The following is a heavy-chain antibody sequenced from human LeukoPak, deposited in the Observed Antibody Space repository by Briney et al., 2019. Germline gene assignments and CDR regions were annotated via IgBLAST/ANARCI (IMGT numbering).Heavy chain of an antibody. CDR1: GFTVSSNY. D-gene: IGHD3-22*01. CDR2: IYSGGST. CDR3: AREGKDSSGYPWFDH. J-gene: IGHJ5*02. V-gene: IGHV3-53*01. Sequence: GGSLRLSCAASGFTVSSNYMSWVRQAPGKGLEWVSVIYSGGSTYYADSVKGRFTISRDNSKNTLYLQMNSLRAEDTAVYYCAREGKDSSGYPWFDHWGQGTLVTVSS.